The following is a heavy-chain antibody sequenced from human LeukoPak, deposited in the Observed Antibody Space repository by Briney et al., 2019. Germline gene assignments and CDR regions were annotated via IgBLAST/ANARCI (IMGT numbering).Heavy chain of an antibody. J-gene: IGHJ4*02. CDR2: ISSSGSI. D-gene: IGHD6-13*01. V-gene: IGHV3-48*03. Sequence: PGGSLRLSCAASGFTFISYEMNWVRQAPGKGLEWVSYISSSGSIYYADSVKGRFTISRDNAKNSLYLQMNSLRAEDTAVYYCARALPSSWFYFDYWGQGTLVTVSS. CDR3: ARALPSSWFYFDY. CDR1: GFTFISYE.